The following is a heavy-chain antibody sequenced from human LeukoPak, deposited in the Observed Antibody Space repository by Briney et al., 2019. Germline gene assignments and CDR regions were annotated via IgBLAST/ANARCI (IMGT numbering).Heavy chain of an antibody. CDR2: IYHSGST. D-gene: IGHD6-19*01. CDR1: GGSIISSNW. V-gene: IGHV4-4*02. Sequence: SGTLSLTCAVSGGSIISSNWWRWIRQPPGKGLDGIGEIYHSGSTNHNPALKSRFTISVDKSKKQFSLKLSSVTAAETAVYYCARGGWYFHYWGQGTLVTVSS. CDR3: ARGGWYFHY. J-gene: IGHJ4*02.